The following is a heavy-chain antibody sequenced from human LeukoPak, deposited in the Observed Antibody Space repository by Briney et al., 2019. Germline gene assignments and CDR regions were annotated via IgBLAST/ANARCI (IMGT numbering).Heavy chain of an antibody. CDR2: ISGSGGST. CDR3: ATYYDFWSGYYFDY. Sequence: PGGSLRLSCAASGFTFSSYAMSWVRQAPGKGLEWVSAISGSGGSTYYADSVKGRFTISRDNSKNTLYLQMNSLRAEDTAVYCCATYYDFWSGYYFDYWGQGTWSPSPQ. V-gene: IGHV3-23*01. D-gene: IGHD3-3*01. CDR1: GFTFSSYA. J-gene: IGHJ4*02.